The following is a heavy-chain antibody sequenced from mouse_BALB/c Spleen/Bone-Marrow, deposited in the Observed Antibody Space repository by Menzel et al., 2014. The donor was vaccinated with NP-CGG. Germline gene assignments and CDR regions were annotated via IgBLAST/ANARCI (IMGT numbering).Heavy chain of an antibody. V-gene: IGHV1-69*02. CDR1: GYTFTSYW. J-gene: IGHJ2*01. D-gene: IGHD1-1*01. Sequence: QVQLQQSGAELVRPGASVKLSCKASGYTFTSYWINWVKQRPGQGLEWIGNIYPSDSYTNYNQKFKDKATLTVDKSSSTAYVQLSSPTSEDSAVYYCTRSYGSSYEYYFDYWGQGTTLTVSS. CDR2: IYPSDSYT. CDR3: TRSYGSSYEYYFDY.